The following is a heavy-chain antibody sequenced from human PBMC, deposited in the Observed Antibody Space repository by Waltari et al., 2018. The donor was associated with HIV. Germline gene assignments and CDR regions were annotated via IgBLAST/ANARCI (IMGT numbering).Heavy chain of an antibody. CDR1: GYILTTSW. CDR3: ARGGSYDPNGFDV. CDR2: FYPGDSDT. Sequence: EVQLVQSGAEVKKPGESLKISCEVSGYILTTSWIAWVRQQPGKGLEWVGAFYPGDSDTRYTPSLQGHVTISADKSISTAYLEWTSLTASDTAIYYCARGGSYDPNGFDVWGHGTVVTVSS. V-gene: IGHV5-51*03. D-gene: IGHD1-26*01. J-gene: IGHJ3*01.